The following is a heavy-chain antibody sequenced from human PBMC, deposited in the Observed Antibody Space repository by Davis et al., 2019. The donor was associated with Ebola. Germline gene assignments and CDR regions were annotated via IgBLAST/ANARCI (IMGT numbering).Heavy chain of an antibody. CDR3: AKVDTAMDFYYGMDV. CDR1: GFTFSTYS. D-gene: IGHD5-18*01. Sequence: GESLKISCAASGFTFSTYSMTWVRQAPGKGLEWVSSISSGSGYIYYADSVKGRFTISRDNAKNSVYLQMNSLTAEDTALYYCAKVDTAMDFYYGMDVWGQGTTVTVSS. CDR2: ISSGSGYI. J-gene: IGHJ6*02. V-gene: IGHV3-21*04.